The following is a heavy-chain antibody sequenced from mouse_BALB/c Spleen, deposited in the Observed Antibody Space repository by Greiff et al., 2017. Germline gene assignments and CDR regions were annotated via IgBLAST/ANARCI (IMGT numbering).Heavy chain of an antibody. J-gene: IGHJ2*01. CDR2: INPSTGYT. Sequence: QVQLQQSGAELAKPGASVKMSCKASGYTFTSYWMHWVKQRPGQGLEWIGYINPSTGYTEYNQKFKDKATLTADKSSSTAYMQLSSLTSEDSAVYYCANYYDGSSYYFDYWGQGTTLTVSS. CDR3: ANYYDGSSYYFDY. CDR1: GYTFTSYW. D-gene: IGHD1-1*01. V-gene: IGHV1-7*01.